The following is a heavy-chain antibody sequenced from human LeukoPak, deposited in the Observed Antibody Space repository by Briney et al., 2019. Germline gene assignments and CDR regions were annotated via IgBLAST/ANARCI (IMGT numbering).Heavy chain of an antibody. CDR1: GVTFSSYA. CDR2: ISGSGGSA. D-gene: IGHD2-15*01. CDR3: AKDKGYCSGGSCLVAIPGDAFDI. J-gene: IGHJ3*02. Sequence: PGGSLRLSCAASGVTFSSYAMSWVREAPGKGVEWVSAISGSGGSAYYADSVKGRFTISRDNSKNTLYLQMNSLRAEDTAVYYCAKDKGYCSGGSCLVAIPGDAFDIWGQGTMVTVSS. V-gene: IGHV3-23*01.